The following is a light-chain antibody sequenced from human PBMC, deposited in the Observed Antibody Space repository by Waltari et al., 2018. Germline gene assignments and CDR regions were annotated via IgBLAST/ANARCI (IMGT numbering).Light chain of an antibody. CDR1: DTDIGYYDF. CDR2: EVN. V-gene: IGLV2-14*01. J-gene: IGLJ1*01. Sequence: QSALTQPASVSGSPGQSITISCTGTDTDIGYYDFVSWYQQHPGNAPKLIIFEVNDRPSGVSCRVSGSKSGNTASLTISGLQPEDEAEYYCASFTSRSTRVFGSGTQVTVL. CDR3: ASFTSRSTRV.